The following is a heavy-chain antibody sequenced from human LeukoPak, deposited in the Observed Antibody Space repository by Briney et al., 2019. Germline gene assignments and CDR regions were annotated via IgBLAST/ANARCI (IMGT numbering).Heavy chain of an antibody. CDR2: INHSGST. J-gene: IGHJ4*02. CDR3: ARLNRLGYCSGGNCYVDY. CDR1: GGSFSGYY. Sequence: SETLSLTCAVYGGSFSGYYWSWIRQPPGKWLEWIGEINHSGSTNYNPSLKSRVTISVDTSKNQFSLKLSSVTAADTAVYYCARLNRLGYCSGGNCYVDYWGQGTLVTVSS. V-gene: IGHV4-34*01. D-gene: IGHD2-15*01.